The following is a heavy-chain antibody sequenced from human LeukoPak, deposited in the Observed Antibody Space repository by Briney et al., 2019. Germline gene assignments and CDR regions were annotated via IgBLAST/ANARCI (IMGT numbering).Heavy chain of an antibody. CDR3: ARRVVPAANDY. J-gene: IGHJ4*02. V-gene: IGHV4-34*01. D-gene: IGHD2-2*01. Sequence: SETPPLTCAVYGGSFSGYYWSWIRQPPGKGLEWIGEINHSGSTNYNPSLKSRVTISVDTSKNQFSLKLSSVTAADTAVYYCARRVVPAANDYWGQGTLVTVSS. CDR2: INHSGST. CDR1: GGSFSGYY.